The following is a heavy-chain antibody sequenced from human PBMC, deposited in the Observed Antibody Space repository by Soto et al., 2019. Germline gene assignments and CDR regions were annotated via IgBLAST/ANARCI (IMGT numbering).Heavy chain of an antibody. J-gene: IGHJ3*02. Sequence: PSETLSLTCTVSGGSISSSSYYWGWIRQPPGKGLEWIGSIYYSGSTYYNPPLKSRVTISVDTSKNQFSLKLSSVTAADTAVYYCARHGVTIFGVVILVGAFDIWGQGTMVTVSS. CDR1: GGSISSSSYY. D-gene: IGHD3-3*01. CDR3: ARHGVTIFGVVILVGAFDI. V-gene: IGHV4-39*01. CDR2: IYYSGST.